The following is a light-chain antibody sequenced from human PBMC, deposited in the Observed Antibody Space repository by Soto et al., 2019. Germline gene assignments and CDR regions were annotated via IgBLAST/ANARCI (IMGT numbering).Light chain of an antibody. CDR2: GNS. V-gene: IGLV1-40*01. CDR3: QSYDSSLSGYV. Sequence: QCLLTQPPSVSGAPGQRVTISCTGSSSNIVAGYDVHWYQQLPGTAPKLLIYGNSNRPSGVPDRFSGSKSGTSASLAITGLQAEDEADYYCQSYDSSLSGYVFGTGTKVTVL. CDR1: SSNIVAGYD. J-gene: IGLJ1*01.